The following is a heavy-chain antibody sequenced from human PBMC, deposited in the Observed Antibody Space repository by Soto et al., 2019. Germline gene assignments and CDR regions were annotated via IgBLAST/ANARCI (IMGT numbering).Heavy chain of an antibody. CDR1: GYTFTTYG. D-gene: IGHD2-2*01. V-gene: IGHV1-18*03. CDR3: GREYCDNRRCYGVDY. Sequence: ASVKVSCKASGYTFTTYGISWVRQAPGQGLEWMGWISTLNGNTKLAQKFQARVTMATDKSTTTAYMELRSLGSDDMAVYYCGREYCDNRRCYGVDYWGQGTQVTVSS. CDR2: ISTLNGNT. J-gene: IGHJ4*02.